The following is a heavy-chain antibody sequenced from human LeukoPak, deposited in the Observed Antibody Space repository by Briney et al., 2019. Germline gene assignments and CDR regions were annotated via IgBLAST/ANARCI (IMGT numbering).Heavy chain of an antibody. CDR1: GFTFDDYA. CDR3: AKDILGLKRIAVAGTYYYYYGMDV. J-gene: IGHJ6*02. Sequence: PGGSLRLSCAASGFTFDDYAMHWVRQAPGKGLEWVSLISGDGGSTYYADSVKGRFTISRDNSKNSLYLQMNSLRTEDTALYYCAKDILGLKRIAVAGTYYYYYGMDVWGQGTTVTVSS. V-gene: IGHV3-43*02. D-gene: IGHD6-19*01. CDR2: ISGDGGST.